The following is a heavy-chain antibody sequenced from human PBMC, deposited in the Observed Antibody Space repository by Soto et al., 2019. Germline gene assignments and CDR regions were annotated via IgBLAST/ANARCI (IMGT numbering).Heavy chain of an antibody. CDR1: GYTFTSYY. D-gene: IGHD3-10*01. CDR2: INPSGGST. J-gene: IGHJ4*02. Sequence: ASVKVSCKASGYTFTSYYMHWVRQAPGQGLEWMGIINPSGGSTSYAQKFQGRVTMTRDTSTSTVYMELSSLRSEDTAVYYCASDLGRFTIFVHWGQGVLVTVSS. V-gene: IGHV1-46*03. CDR3: ASDLGRFTIFVH.